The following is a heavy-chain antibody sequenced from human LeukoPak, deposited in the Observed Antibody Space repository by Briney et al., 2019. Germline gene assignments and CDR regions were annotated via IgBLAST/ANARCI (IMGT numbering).Heavy chain of an antibody. CDR1: GFTFSIYA. D-gene: IGHD3-10*01. V-gene: IGHV3-23*01. Sequence: GGSLRLSCAASGFTFSIYAMSAVREGPGTGVQWVSALSGSGGSTYYADSVKGRFTISRDNSKNTLYLQMNSLRAEDTAVYYYAKDREGGSRLRGWFDPWGQGTLVTVSS. J-gene: IGHJ5*02. CDR3: AKDREGGSRLRGWFDP. CDR2: LSGSGGST.